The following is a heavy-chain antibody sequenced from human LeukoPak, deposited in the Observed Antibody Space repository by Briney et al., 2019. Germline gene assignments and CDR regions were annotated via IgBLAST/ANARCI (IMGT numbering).Heavy chain of an antibody. Sequence: GGSLRLSCAASGFTFSSYSMNWVRQAPGKGLEWVSSISSSSSYIYYADSVKGRFTISRDNAKNSLYLQMNSLRAEDTAVYYCASEFVEMATVSDYWGQGTRVTVSS. D-gene: IGHD5-24*01. CDR3: ASEFVEMATVSDY. CDR2: ISSSSSYI. CDR1: GFTFSSYS. J-gene: IGHJ4*02. V-gene: IGHV3-21*01.